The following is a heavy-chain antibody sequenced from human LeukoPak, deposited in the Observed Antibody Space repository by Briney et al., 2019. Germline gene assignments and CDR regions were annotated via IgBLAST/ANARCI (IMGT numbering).Heavy chain of an antibody. CDR3: AKGYSSGWDWFDP. CDR1: GGSISSYY. D-gene: IGHD6-19*01. CDR2: IYYSGST. Sequence: SETLSLTCTVSGGSISSYYWSWIRQPPGKGLEWIGYIYYSGSTNYNPSLKSRVTISVDTSKNQFSLKLNSVTAADTAVYYCAKGYSSGWDWFDPWGQGTLATVSS. J-gene: IGHJ5*02. V-gene: IGHV4-59*08.